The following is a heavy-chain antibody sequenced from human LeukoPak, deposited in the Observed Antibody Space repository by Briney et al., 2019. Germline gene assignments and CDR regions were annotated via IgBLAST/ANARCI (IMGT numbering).Heavy chain of an antibody. D-gene: IGHD3-3*01. CDR3: ARSPITIFGVVID. Sequence: GGSLRLSCAASGFTFSSYSMNWVRQAPGKGLEWVSSISSSSSYIYYADSVKGRFTISRDNAKNSLYLQMNSLRAEDTAVYYCARSPITIFGVVIDWGQGTLVTVSS. J-gene: IGHJ4*02. CDR2: ISSSSSYI. V-gene: IGHV3-21*01. CDR1: GFTFSSYS.